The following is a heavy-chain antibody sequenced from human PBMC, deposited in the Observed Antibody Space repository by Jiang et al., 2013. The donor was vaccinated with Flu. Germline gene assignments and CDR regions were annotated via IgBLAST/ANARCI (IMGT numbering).Heavy chain of an antibody. CDR3: SGEPNDKNTFDV. CDR1: GSTFNDKY. J-gene: IGHJ6*02. D-gene: IGHD1-1*01. Sequence: QLVESGGGLVQPGGSLRLSCVASGSTFNDKYMHWVRQGPGTGPLWVSRIDATGRNTAYADSVQGRFTISRDNAKNILYLQMDSLGAEDSAVYYCSGEPNDKNTFDVWGHGTTVTVSS. CDR2: IDATGRNT. V-gene: IGHV3-74*01.